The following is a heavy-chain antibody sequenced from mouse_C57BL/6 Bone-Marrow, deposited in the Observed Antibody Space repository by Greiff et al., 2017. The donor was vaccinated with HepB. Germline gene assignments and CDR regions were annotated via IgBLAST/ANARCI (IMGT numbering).Heavy chain of an antibody. CDR2: ISNGGGST. CDR1: GFTFSDYY. V-gene: IGHV5-12*01. Sequence: EVQVVESGGGLVQPGGSLKLSCAASGFTFSDYYMYWVRQTPEKRLEWVAYISNGGGSTYYPDTVKGRFPIYRDNAKNTLYLQMSRLKSEDTAMYYCARANYYGSSSGWGQGTLVTVSA. J-gene: IGHJ3*02. CDR3: ARANYYGSSSG. D-gene: IGHD1-1*01.